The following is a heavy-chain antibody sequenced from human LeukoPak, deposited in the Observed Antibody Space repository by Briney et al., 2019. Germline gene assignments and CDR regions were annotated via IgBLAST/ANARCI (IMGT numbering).Heavy chain of an antibody. J-gene: IGHJ6*03. CDR1: GGSFSGYY. CDR2: INHSGST. Sequence: PSETLSLTRAVYGGSFSGYYWSWIRQPPGKGLEWIGEINHSGSTNYNPSLKSRVTISVDTSKNQFSLKLSSVTAADTAVYYCARGLSYSSSWYDYYYYMDVWGKGTTVTVSS. V-gene: IGHV4-34*01. CDR3: ARGLSYSSSWYDYYYYMDV. D-gene: IGHD6-13*01.